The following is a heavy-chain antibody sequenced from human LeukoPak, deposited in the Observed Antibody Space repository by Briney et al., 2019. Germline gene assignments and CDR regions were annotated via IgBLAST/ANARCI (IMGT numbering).Heavy chain of an antibody. D-gene: IGHD3-22*01. CDR3: AKQNYYDSAWGH. CDR2: ISGSGGST. CDR1: GFTVSSNY. V-gene: IGHV3-23*01. Sequence: GGSLRLSCAASGFTVSSNYMSWVRQAPGKGLEWVSAISGSGGSTYYADSVKGRFTISRDNSKNTLYLQMNSLRAEDTAVYYCAKQNYYDSAWGHWGQGTLVTVSS. J-gene: IGHJ1*01.